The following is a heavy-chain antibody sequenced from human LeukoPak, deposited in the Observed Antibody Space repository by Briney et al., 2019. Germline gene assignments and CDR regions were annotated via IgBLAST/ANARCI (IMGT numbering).Heavy chain of an antibody. Sequence: SETLSLTCTVSGGSISSGSYYWSWIRQPAGKGLEWIGRIYTSGITNCNPSLKSRVTISVDTSKNQFSLKLSSVTAADTAVYYCARGGTYYDFWSQTYNWFDPWGQGTLVTVSS. CDR3: ARGGTYYDFWSQTYNWFDP. CDR2: IYTSGIT. CDR1: GGSISSGSYY. J-gene: IGHJ5*02. D-gene: IGHD3-3*01. V-gene: IGHV4-61*02.